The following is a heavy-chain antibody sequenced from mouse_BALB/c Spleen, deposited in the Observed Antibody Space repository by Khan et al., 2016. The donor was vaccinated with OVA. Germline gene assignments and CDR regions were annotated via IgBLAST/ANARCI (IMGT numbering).Heavy chain of an antibody. CDR3: TEGLFLDYFGY. Sequence: VQLKESGGGLVKPGGSLKLSCAASGFTFSSYAMSWVRQTPETRLEWVASISSGGFTYYPDSVKGRFTISRDNARDILYLQMSSLMSEDTAIDCCTEGLFLDYFGYWGQGTTLTVSS. CDR2: ISSGGFT. J-gene: IGHJ2*01. V-gene: IGHV5-6-5*01. CDR1: GFTFSSYA. D-gene: IGHD3-3*01.